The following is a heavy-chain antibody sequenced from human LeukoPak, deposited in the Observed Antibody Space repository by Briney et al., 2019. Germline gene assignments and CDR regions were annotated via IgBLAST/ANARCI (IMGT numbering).Heavy chain of an antibody. Sequence: GGSLRLSCAASGFTLSSYAMSWVRQGPGKGLEWVSAISGSSDSTYYADSVKGRFTISRDNSKNTLYLQMNSLRAEDTAVYYCAKVEDGYDFDYWGQGTLVTVSS. J-gene: IGHJ4*02. CDR3: AKVEDGYDFDY. CDR2: ISGSSDST. V-gene: IGHV3-23*01. CDR1: GFTLSSYA. D-gene: IGHD5-24*01.